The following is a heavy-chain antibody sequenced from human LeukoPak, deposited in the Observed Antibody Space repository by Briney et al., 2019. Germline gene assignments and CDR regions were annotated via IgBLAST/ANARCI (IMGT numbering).Heavy chain of an antibody. Sequence: GGSLRLSCAGSGFSFSDYFMCWIRQAPGEGLEWISCISTAGKTIYYADSVKGRFTISRDNAKESLYLQLNTLRAEDTAVYYCARDHGDGDSLFFDYWGQGTLVTVSS. V-gene: IGHV3-11*01. D-gene: IGHD4-17*01. CDR3: ARDHGDGDSLFFDY. J-gene: IGHJ4*02. CDR2: ISTAGKTI. CDR1: GFSFSDYF.